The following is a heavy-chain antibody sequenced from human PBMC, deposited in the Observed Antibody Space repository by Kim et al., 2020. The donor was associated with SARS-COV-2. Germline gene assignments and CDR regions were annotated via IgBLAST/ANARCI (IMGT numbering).Heavy chain of an antibody. J-gene: IGHJ5*01. Sequence: GGSLRLSCAASGFTFSSYAMSWVRQAPGEGLEWVSAISDSGGTTYYADSVKGRFTISRDNSKNTVYLQMNSLSAEDTAISYCAKLFRGYCSSSSCPNWL. D-gene: IGHD2-2*01. CDR3: AKLFRGYCSSSSCPNWL. CDR2: ISDSGGTT. CDR1: GFTFSSYA. V-gene: IGHV3-23*01.